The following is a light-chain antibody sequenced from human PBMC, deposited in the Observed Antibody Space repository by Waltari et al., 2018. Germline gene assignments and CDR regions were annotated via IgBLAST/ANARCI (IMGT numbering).Light chain of an antibody. V-gene: IGKV1-5*03. CDR1: QSSSTW. CDR3: QQYSSFPRT. J-gene: IGKJ1*01. Sequence: DIQMTQSPSTLSASVGDIVTLTCRASQSSSTWLAWYQQKPGRAPKLLIYKASSFESVVPSRFSGSGSGTEFTLTISSLQPDDFATYYCQQYSSFPRTFGQGTKVEIK. CDR2: KAS.